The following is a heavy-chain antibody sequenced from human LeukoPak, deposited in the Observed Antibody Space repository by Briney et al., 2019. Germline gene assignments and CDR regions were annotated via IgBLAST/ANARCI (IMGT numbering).Heavy chain of an antibody. V-gene: IGHV4-34*01. CDR3: AGRKYYYYYMDV. CDR1: GGSFSGYY. CDR2: INHSGST. J-gene: IGHJ6*03. Sequence: PSETLSLTCAVYGGSFSGYYWSWIRQPPGKGLEWIGEINHSGSTNYNPSLKSRVTISVDTSKNQFSLKLSSVTAADTAVYYCAGRKYYYYYMDVWGKGTTVTISS. D-gene: IGHD1-26*01.